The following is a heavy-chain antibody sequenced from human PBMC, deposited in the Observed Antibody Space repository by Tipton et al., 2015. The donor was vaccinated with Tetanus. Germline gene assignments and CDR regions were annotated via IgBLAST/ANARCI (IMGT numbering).Heavy chain of an antibody. Sequence: TLSLTCTVSGGPLNSGTFYWDWIRQPPGKGLEWIGNIYYNGNALENPSLKGRVTLSLDKTKNQFSLKLTSVTAADTAVYFCARSADNWFDPWGQGTLVNVSA. V-gene: IGHV4-39*01. CDR1: GGPLNSGTFY. J-gene: IGHJ5*02. CDR2: IYYNGNA. CDR3: ARSADNWFDP.